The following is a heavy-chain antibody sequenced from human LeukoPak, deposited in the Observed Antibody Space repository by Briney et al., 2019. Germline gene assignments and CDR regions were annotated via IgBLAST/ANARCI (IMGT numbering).Heavy chain of an antibody. D-gene: IGHD5-12*01. CDR1: GFTFSSYS. CDR3: ARTPSSYSGYDYVPPALRDYYFDY. CDR2: ISSSSSYI. V-gene: IGHV3-21*01. Sequence: PGGSLRLSCAASGFTFSSYSMNWVRQAPGKGLELVSSISSSSSYIYYADSVKGRFTISRDNAKNSLYLQMNSLRAEDTAVYYCARTPSSYSGYDYVPPALRDYYFDYWGQGTLVTVSS. J-gene: IGHJ4*02.